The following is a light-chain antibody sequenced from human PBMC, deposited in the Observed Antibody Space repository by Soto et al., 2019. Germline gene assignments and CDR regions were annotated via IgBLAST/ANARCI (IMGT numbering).Light chain of an antibody. CDR2: AAS. Sequence: DIQMTQSPSSLSASVGDRVTITCRASESIRNNLNWYQQKPGKAPKLLIYAASTLQSGVPSRFSGGGSAPEFTLTIGSLQPEDFTTYYCQQTYSTPRGAFGQGTKVEFK. CDR3: QQTYSTPRGA. J-gene: IGKJ1*01. V-gene: IGKV1-39*01. CDR1: ESIRNN.